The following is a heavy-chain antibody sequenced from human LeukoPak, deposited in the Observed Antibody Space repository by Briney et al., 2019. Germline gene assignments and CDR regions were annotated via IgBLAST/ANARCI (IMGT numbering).Heavy chain of an antibody. CDR2: IYCSGST. Sequence: SETLSLTRTVSGGSISSYYWSWIRQPPGKGLEWIGYIYCSGSTNYNPSLKSRVTMSVDTSKNQFSLKLSSVTAADTAVYYCASSGYSPLYYYYGMDVWGQGTTVTVSS. CDR1: GGSISSYY. V-gene: IGHV4-59*01. D-gene: IGHD3-22*01. CDR3: ASSGYSPLYYYYGMDV. J-gene: IGHJ6*02.